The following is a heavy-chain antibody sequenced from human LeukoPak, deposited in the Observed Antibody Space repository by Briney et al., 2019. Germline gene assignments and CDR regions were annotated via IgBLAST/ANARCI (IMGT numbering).Heavy chain of an antibody. J-gene: IGHJ5*02. CDR2: IKSKTDGGTT. Sequence: GGSLRLSCAASGFTFSNAWMSWVRQAPGKGLEWVGRIKSKTDGGTTDYAAPVKGRFTISRDDSKNTLCLQMNSLKTEDTAVYYCTTEYRPYYYDSSGYLTIPWGQGTLVIVSS. D-gene: IGHD3-22*01. CDR3: TTEYRPYYYDSSGYLTIP. CDR1: GFTFSNAW. V-gene: IGHV3-15*01.